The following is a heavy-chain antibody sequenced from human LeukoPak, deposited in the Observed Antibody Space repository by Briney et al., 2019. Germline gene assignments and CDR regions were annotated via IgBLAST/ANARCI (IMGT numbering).Heavy chain of an antibody. D-gene: IGHD3-10*01. CDR2: INHSGST. CDR1: GFTFSSYA. J-gene: IGHJ4*02. Sequence: PGGSLRLSCAASGFTFSSYAMSWIRQPPGKGLEWIGEINHSGSTNYNPSLKSRVTISVDTSKNQFSLKLSSVTAADTAVYYCARGRRNYYYGSGSYYNLYYWGQGTLVTVSS. V-gene: IGHV4-34*01. CDR3: ARGRRNYYYGSGSYYNLYY.